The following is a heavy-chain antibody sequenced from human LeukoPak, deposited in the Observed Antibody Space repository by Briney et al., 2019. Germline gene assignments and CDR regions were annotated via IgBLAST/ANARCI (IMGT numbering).Heavy chain of an antibody. J-gene: IGHJ6*03. CDR2: ISYDGSNK. CDR1: GFTFSSYA. CDR3: ARDTDYYYMDV. Sequence: PGRSLRLSCAASGFTFSSYAMHWVRQAPGKGLEWVAVISYDGSNKYYADSVKGRFTISRDNSKNTLYLQMNSLRAEDTAVYYCARDTDYYYMDVWGKGTTVTVSS. D-gene: IGHD2-8*02. V-gene: IGHV3-30-3*01.